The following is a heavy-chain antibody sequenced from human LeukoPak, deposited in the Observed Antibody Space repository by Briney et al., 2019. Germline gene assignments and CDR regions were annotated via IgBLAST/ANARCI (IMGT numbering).Heavy chain of an antibody. V-gene: IGHV3-23*01. J-gene: IGHJ4*02. Sequence: PGGSLRFSCAASGFTFGTYAMNWVRQAPGKGLEWVSGILASGSTTYYADSVKGRFTISRDNSKNTLYFQMNSLRAEDTAIYYCAKDRVPDGRWNFDFWGQGTLVTVSS. D-gene: IGHD1-1*01. CDR3: AKDRVPDGRWNFDF. CDR2: ILASGSTT. CDR1: GFTFGTYA.